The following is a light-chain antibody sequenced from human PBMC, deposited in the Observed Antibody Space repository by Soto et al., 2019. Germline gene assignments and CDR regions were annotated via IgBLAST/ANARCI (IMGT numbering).Light chain of an antibody. V-gene: IGKV1-5*03. Sequence: DIQMTQSPSTLSASVGDRVTITCRASQYIHNYLAWYQQKPGEATKLLIYEAANSESGVPSRFSGSGTETEFTLTISSLQPDDFETYYCQQSNNYPWTFGQRTRVEI. CDR1: QYIHNY. J-gene: IGKJ1*01. CDR3: QQSNNYPWT. CDR2: EAA.